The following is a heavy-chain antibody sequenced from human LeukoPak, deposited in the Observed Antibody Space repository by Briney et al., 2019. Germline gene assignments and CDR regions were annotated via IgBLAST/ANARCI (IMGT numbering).Heavy chain of an antibody. Sequence: GGSLRLSCAASGFTFDDYGMSWVRQAPGKGLEWVSGINWNGGNTGYADSVKGRFTISRDNAKNSLYLQMNSLRAEDTALYYCARFRAGYYYDSSGYYFDYWGQGTLVTVSS. V-gene: IGHV3-20*04. CDR3: ARFRAGYYYDSSGYYFDY. CDR1: GFTFDDYG. CDR2: INWNGGNT. J-gene: IGHJ4*02. D-gene: IGHD3-22*01.